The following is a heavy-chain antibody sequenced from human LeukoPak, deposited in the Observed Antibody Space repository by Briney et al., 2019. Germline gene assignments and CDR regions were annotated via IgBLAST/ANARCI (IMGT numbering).Heavy chain of an antibody. D-gene: IGHD2-2*01. J-gene: IGHJ4*02. CDR1: GFTFSNHG. Sequence: GGSLRLSCAASGFTFSNHGMHWVRQAPGKGLEWVAFIRYDGSDKYYADSVKGRFIISRDNSKNTLYLQMNSLRVEDTAVYYCAKESGFSVGLPAAPDYWGQGTLVTVSS. CDR3: AKESGFSVGLPAAPDY. V-gene: IGHV3-30*02. CDR2: IRYDGSDK.